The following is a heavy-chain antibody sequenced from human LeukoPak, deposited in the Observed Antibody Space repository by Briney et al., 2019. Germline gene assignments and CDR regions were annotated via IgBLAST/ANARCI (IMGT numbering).Heavy chain of an antibody. Sequence: GGSLRLSCAASGFTFSNSWMSWVRQAPGKGLEWVANIKQDRTEKYYVDSVKGRFTISRDNAKNSLYLQMNSLRAEDTAVYYCARDSEPDFWSGYYCLDYWGQGTLVTVSS. CDR2: IKQDRTEK. CDR1: GFTFSNSW. D-gene: IGHD3-3*01. V-gene: IGHV3-7*01. J-gene: IGHJ4*02. CDR3: ARDSEPDFWSGYYCLDY.